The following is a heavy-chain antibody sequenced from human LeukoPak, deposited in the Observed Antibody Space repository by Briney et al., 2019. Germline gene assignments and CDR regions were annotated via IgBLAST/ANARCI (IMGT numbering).Heavy chain of an antibody. V-gene: IGHV1-18*01. D-gene: IGHD3-22*01. CDR2: ISAYNGNT. Sequence: ASVKVSCTASGYIFTNYGVSWVRQAPGQGLEWMGWISAYNGNTKHAQRFQGRVTMTTDTSTNTAYMELRSLRSDDTAVYYCARSYYYDTSGTPDYWGQGTLVTVSS. J-gene: IGHJ4*02. CDR1: GYIFTNYG. CDR3: ARSYYYDTSGTPDY.